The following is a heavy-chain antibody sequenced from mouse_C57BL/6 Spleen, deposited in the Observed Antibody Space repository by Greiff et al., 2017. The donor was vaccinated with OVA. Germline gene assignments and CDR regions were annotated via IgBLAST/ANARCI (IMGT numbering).Heavy chain of an antibody. Sequence: EVKLVESGGDLVKPGGSLKLSCAASGFTFSSYGMSWVRQTPDKRLEWVATISSGGSYTYYPDSVKGRFTISRDNAKNTLYLQMSSLKSEDTAMYYCARLGGYDAYWGTGTLVTVSA. CDR3: ARLGGYDAY. D-gene: IGHD2-2*01. CDR2: ISSGGSYT. CDR1: GFTFSSYG. J-gene: IGHJ3*01. V-gene: IGHV5-6*01.